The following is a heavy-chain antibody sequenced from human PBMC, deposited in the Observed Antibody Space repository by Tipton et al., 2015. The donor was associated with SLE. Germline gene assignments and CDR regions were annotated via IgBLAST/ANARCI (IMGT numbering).Heavy chain of an antibody. Sequence: TLSLTCTVSGGSISSSSYYWGWIRQPPGKGLGWIGSIYYSGSTYYNPSLKSRVTISVDTSKNQFSLKLSSVTAADTAVYYCAGMSYPREGYFDYWGQRTLVTVSS. CDR1: GGSISSSSYY. D-gene: IGHD1-26*01. CDR2: IYYSGST. CDR3: AGMSYPREGYFDY. J-gene: IGHJ4*01. V-gene: IGHV4-39*07.